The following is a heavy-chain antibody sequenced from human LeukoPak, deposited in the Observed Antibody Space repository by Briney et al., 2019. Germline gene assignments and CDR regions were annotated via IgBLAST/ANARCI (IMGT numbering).Heavy chain of an antibody. Sequence: GASVTVSCKASGYTFTGYFMHWVRQAPGQGLEWLGWISPNSGATKYAQKFQGRVTMTRDTSISTAFMELDSLRSDDTAVYFCARWESAWYVDYWGQGTLVTVSS. CDR3: ARWESAWYVDY. CDR2: ISPNSGAT. J-gene: IGHJ4*02. V-gene: IGHV1-2*02. D-gene: IGHD6-19*01. CDR1: GYTFTGYF.